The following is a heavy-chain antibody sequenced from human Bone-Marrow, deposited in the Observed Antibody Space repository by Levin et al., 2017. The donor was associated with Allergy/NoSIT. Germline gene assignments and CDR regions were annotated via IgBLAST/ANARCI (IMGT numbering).Heavy chain of an antibody. Sequence: SVKVSCKASGGTFSSYAISWVRQAPGQGLEWMGGIIPIFGTANYAQKFQGRVTITADKSTSTAYMELSSLRSEDTAVYYCARDRIVVVPAAGYYYMDVWGKGTTVTVSS. D-gene: IGHD2-2*01. CDR2: IIPIFGTA. J-gene: IGHJ6*03. V-gene: IGHV1-69*06. CDR1: GGTFSSYA. CDR3: ARDRIVVVPAAGYYYMDV.